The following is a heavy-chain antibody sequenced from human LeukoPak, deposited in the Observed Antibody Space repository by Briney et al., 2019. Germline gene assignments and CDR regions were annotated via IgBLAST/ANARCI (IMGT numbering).Heavy chain of an antibody. J-gene: IGHJ6*03. Sequence: TSSETLSLTCTVSGGSISSSSYYWGWIRQPPGKGLEWIGSIYYSGSTYYNPSLKSRVTISVDTSKNQFSLKLSSVTAADTAVYYCARETNSGYYSGSRYYYYMDVWGKGTTVTVSS. CDR1: GGSISSSSYY. CDR2: IYYSGST. CDR3: ARETNSGYYSGSRYYYYMDV. V-gene: IGHV4-39*07. D-gene: IGHD3-22*01.